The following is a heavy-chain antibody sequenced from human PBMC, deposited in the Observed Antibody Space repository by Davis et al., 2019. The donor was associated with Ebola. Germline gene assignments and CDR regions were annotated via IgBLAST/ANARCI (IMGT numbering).Heavy chain of an antibody. V-gene: IGHV3-7*01. CDR2: IKPDGSEK. CDR3: ARSSSRRGHFDY. CDR1: AFTVSSNY. Sequence: GESLKISCSSSAFTVSSNYMSWVRQAPGKGLEWVANIKPDGSEKYYVDSMKDRFTISRDNTKNLLYLQMNSLRAEDTAAFYCARSSSRRGHFDYWGQGTLVTVSS. J-gene: IGHJ4*02. D-gene: IGHD6-6*01.